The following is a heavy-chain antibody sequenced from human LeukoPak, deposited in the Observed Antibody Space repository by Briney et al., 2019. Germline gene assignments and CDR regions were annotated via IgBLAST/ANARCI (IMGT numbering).Heavy chain of an antibody. J-gene: IGHJ5*02. CDR3: ARDDCSSTSCYQRDPNWFDP. CDR1: GFTFSSYS. V-gene: IGHV3-21*01. D-gene: IGHD2-2*01. Sequence: GGSLRLSCAVSGFTFSSYSMNWVRQAPGKGLEWVSSISCSSSYIYYADSVKGRFTISRDNAKNSLYLQMNSLRAEDTAVYYCARDDCSSTSCYQRDPNWFDPWGQGTLVTVSS. CDR2: ISCSSSYI.